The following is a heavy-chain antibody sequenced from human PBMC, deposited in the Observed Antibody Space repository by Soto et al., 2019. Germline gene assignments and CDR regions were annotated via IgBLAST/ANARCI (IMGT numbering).Heavy chain of an antibody. V-gene: IGHV1-46*01. CDR2: INPASGST. Sequence: QVQLVQSGAEVKKPGASVKLSCRTSGYTFTHYYIHLVRQAPGQGLEWLGIINPASGSTNYAQEFQGRVTLTMDTSTTTVYMELSGLRAEDTAIFYCARDLAAGDHWGQGTLVTVSS. CDR1: GYTFTHYY. CDR3: ARDLAAGDH. D-gene: IGHD6-13*01. J-gene: IGHJ4*02.